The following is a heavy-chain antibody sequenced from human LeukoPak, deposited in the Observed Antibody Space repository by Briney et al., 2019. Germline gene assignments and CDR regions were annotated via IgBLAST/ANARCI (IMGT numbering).Heavy chain of an antibody. CDR2: ISAYSGNT. D-gene: IGHD3-3*01. J-gene: IGHJ4*02. Sequence: ASVKVSSKASGYTFTNYGISSVRQAPGQGLEWMGSISAYSGNTNYAQNLQGRVTMTTDTSTSTAYMELRSLRSDDTAVYYCARAPDDYDFWSGPFDYWGRGTLVTVSS. V-gene: IGHV1-18*01. CDR1: GYTFTNYG. CDR3: ARAPDDYDFWSGPFDY.